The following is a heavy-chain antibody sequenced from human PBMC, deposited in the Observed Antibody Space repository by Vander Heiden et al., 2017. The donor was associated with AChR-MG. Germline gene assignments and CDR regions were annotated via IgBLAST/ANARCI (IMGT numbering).Heavy chain of an antibody. CDR1: GFTLSNSD. V-gene: IGHV3-23*01. CDR3: AKAQGGVRGVKNFDS. Sequence: VQLLESGGALVQSGGSLRLSCAAPGFTLSNSDMSWVRRAPGKGLEWVSALADGGYNTYYTDSVKGRFTISRDMSKNTLYLRMNSLRAEDSAIYYCAKAQGGVRGVKNFDSWGPGTQVTVSS. J-gene: IGHJ4*02. D-gene: IGHD3-10*01. CDR2: LADGGYNT.